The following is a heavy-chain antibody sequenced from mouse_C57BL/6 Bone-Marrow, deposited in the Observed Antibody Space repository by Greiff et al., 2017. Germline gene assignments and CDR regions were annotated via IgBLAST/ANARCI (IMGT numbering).Heavy chain of an antibody. CDR3: ARRGDVAMDY. V-gene: IGHV1-19*01. CDR1: GYTFTDYY. Sequence: DVQLQESGPVLVKPGASVKMSCKASGYTFTDYYMNWVKQSHGKSLEWIGVINPYNGGTSYNQKFKGKATLTVDKSSSTAYMELNSLTSEDSAVYYCARRGDVAMDYWGQGTSVTVSS. CDR2: INPYNGGT. J-gene: IGHJ4*01. D-gene: IGHD3-3*01.